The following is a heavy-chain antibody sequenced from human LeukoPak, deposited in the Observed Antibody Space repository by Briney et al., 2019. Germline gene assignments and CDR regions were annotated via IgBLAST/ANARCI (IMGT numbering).Heavy chain of an antibody. J-gene: IGHJ4*02. CDR3: ASGRAGIAAAGTALAY. V-gene: IGHV4-4*02. Sequence: SETLSLTCAVSGGSISSSNWWSWVRQPPGKGLEWIGEIYHSGSTNYDPSLKSRVTISVDTSKNQFSLNLSSVTAADTAVYYCASGRAGIAAAGTALAYWGQGTLVTVSS. CDR1: GGSISSSNW. CDR2: IYHSGST. D-gene: IGHD6-13*01.